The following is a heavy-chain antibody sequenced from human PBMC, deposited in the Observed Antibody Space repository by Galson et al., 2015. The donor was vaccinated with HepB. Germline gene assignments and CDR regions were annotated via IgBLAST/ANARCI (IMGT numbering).Heavy chain of an antibody. J-gene: IGHJ4*02. CDR2: IWYDGSNK. Sequence: SLRLSCAASGFTFSSYGMHWVRQAPGKGLEWVAVIWYDGSNKYYADSVKGRFTISRDNSKNTLYLQVNSLRAEDTAVYYCARDRDGGYVGTHFDYWGQGTLVTVSS. D-gene: IGHD5-12*01. V-gene: IGHV3-33*08. CDR1: GFTFSSYG. CDR3: ARDRDGGYVGTHFDY.